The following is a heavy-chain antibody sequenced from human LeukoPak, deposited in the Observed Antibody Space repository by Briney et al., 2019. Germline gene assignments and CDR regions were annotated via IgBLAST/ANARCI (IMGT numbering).Heavy chain of an antibody. D-gene: IGHD5-18*01. Sequence: SETLSLTCAVSGGSFSGYYWSWIRQPPGKGLEWIGEINHSGSTNYNPSLKSRVTISVDTSKNQFSLKLSSVTAAATAVYYCARVVRGYSYGSWYFDYWGQGTLVTVSS. V-gene: IGHV4-34*01. J-gene: IGHJ4*02. CDR3: ARVVRGYSYGSWYFDY. CDR1: GGSFSGYY. CDR2: INHSGST.